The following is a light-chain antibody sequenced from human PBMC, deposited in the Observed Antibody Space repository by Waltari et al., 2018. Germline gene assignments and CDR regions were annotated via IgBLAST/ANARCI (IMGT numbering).Light chain of an antibody. CDR2: AVS. CDR1: SSDVGNYKR. J-gene: IGLJ2*01. CDR3: SSYAGSSKGV. V-gene: IGLV2-23*02. Sequence: QSALTQPASVSGSPGQSITISCTGTSSDVGNYKRVSWYQQHPSQAPKLMIYAVSKRPSGVSDRFSGTKSGDMASLTISGLQPEDDAEYFCSSYAGSSKGVFGGGTKVTVL.